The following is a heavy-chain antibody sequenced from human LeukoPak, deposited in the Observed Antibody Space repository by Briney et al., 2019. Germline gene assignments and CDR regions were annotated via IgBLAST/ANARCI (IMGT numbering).Heavy chain of an antibody. J-gene: IGHJ6*03. CDR1: GGSISSGGYS. CDR2: IYHSGST. CDR3: ARDVHSSTLTSYYYFMDV. Sequence: SETLSLTCTVSGGSISSGGYSWSWLRQPPGRGLEWIGYIYHSGSTYYNPSLKSRVTISVDRSKNQFSLKLSSVTAADTAVYYCARDVHSSTLTSYYYFMDVWGKGTTVTVSS. V-gene: IGHV4-30-2*01. D-gene: IGHD1-1*01.